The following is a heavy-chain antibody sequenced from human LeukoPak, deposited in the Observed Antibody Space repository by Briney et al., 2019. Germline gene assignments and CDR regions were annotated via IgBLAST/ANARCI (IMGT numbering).Heavy chain of an antibody. CDR3: AKDGGLWVSAHWGDS. D-gene: IGHD7-27*01. V-gene: IGHV3-23*01. CDR1: GFTFTKSA. CDR2: ISGSGGST. J-gene: IGHJ4*02. Sequence: PGGSLRLSCAASGFTFTKSAMSWVRQAPGKGLEWVSSISGSGGSTYYPDSAKGRFTISRDIPKSTLYLQMNSLRAEDTAVYYCAKDGGLWVSAHWGDSWGRGTLVTVSS.